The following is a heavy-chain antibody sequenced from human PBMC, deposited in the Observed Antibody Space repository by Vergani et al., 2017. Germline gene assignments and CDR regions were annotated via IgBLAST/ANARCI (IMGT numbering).Heavy chain of an antibody. CDR2: IYTSGST. CDR3: ARESVDIVATITVLYYYYGMDV. V-gene: IGHV4-61*02. CDR1: GGSISSGSYY. D-gene: IGHD5-12*01. Sequence: QVQLQESGPGLVKPSQTLSLTCTVSGGSISSGSYYWSWIRQPAGKGLEWIGRIYTSGSTNYNPSLKSRVTISGDTSKNQFSLKLSSVTAADTAVYYCARESVDIVATITVLYYYYGMDVWGQGTTVTVSS. J-gene: IGHJ6*02.